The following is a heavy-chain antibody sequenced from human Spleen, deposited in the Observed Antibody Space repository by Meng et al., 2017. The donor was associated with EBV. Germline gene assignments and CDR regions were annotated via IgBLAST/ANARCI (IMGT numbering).Heavy chain of an antibody. CDR1: GYTFRNYG. V-gene: IGHV1-3*01. D-gene: IGHD2-15*01. CDR3: ARDGSRGPPNVDAKPAFDY. J-gene: IGHJ4*02. CDR2: INADSGDT. Sequence: QVQLVQSGAEVKRPXXXXXXXCKASGYTFRNYGLHWVRQAPGQRREWMGWINADSGDTEVSQQFQGRVNITSDTSASTAYMELSSLRSEDTAVYYCARDGSRGPPNVDAKPAFDYWGQGTLVTVSS.